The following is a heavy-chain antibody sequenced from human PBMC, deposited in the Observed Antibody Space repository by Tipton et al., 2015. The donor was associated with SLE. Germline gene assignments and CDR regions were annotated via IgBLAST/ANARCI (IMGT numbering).Heavy chain of an antibody. V-gene: IGHV4-59*12. D-gene: IGHD4-11*01. J-gene: IGHJ5*02. CDR3: ARYTVGTMEDP. CDR2: ILYNGVT. Sequence: GLVKPSETLSLTCTVAGDSMDNYYWTWIRQPPGKGLEWIGSILYNGVTSYNPSLKSRITISLDTSKNQFSLKLTSMTAADTAVYYCARYTVGTMEDPWGQGILVTVSS. CDR1: GDSMDNYY.